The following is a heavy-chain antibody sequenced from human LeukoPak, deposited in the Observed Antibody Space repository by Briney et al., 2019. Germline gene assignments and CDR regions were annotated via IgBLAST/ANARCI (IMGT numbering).Heavy chain of an antibody. J-gene: IGHJ3*02. D-gene: IGHD3-10*01. CDR2: INHSGST. CDR1: GGSFSGYY. CDR3: ARELGGSGSYYNDDGFDI. Sequence: PSETLSLTCAVYGGSFSGYYWSWIRQPPGKGLEWIGEINHSGSTNYNPSLKSRVTISVDTSKNQFSLKLSSVTAADTAVYYCARELGGSGSYYNDDGFDIWGQGTMVTVSS. V-gene: IGHV4-34*01.